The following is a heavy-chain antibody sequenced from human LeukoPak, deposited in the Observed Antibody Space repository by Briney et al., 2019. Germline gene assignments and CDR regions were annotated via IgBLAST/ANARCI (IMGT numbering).Heavy chain of an antibody. V-gene: IGHV3-23*01. CDR1: GFRFGDFA. J-gene: IGHJ4*02. Sequence: GGSLRLSCAASGFRFGDFAMSRVRQSPGKGLEWVAGISASGANTYYADSVKGRFTSSRDNSKNILYLQMFSLRAEDAAVYYCAKVGENVLRIYPHSYYFDAWGQGTLVAVSS. D-gene: IGHD2-15*01. CDR3: AKVGENVLRIYPHSYYFDA. CDR2: ISASGANT.